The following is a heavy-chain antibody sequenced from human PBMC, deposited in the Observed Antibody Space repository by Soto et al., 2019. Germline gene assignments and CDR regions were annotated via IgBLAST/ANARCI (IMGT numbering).Heavy chain of an antibody. CDR1: GYTFTSYD. CDR3: ARVPVLRFLEWSRHYYMDV. J-gene: IGHJ6*03. Sequence: ASVKVSCKASGYTFTSYDINWVRQATGQGLEWMGWMNPNSGNTGYAQKFQGRVTMTRNTSISTAYMELSSLRSEDTAVYYCARVPVLRFLEWSRHYYMDVWGKGTTVTVSS. V-gene: IGHV1-8*01. CDR2: MNPNSGNT. D-gene: IGHD3-3*01.